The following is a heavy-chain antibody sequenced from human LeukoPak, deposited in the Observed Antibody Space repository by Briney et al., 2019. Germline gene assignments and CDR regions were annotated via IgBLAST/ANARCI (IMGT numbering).Heavy chain of an antibody. CDR2: INWNGGST. Sequence: GGSLRLSCAASGFTFDDYGMSWVRQAPGKGLEWVSGINWNGGSTGYADSVKGRFTISRDNAKNSLYLQMNSLRAEDTAVYYCARVSGGWNYGNGEYYFDYWGQGTLVTVSS. CDR3: ARVSGGWNYGNGEYYFDY. CDR1: GFTFDDYG. V-gene: IGHV3-20*04. J-gene: IGHJ4*02. D-gene: IGHD1-7*01.